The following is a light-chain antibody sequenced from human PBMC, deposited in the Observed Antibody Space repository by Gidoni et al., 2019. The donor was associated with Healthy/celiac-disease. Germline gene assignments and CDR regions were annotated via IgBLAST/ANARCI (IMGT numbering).Light chain of an antibody. J-gene: IGKJ2*01. CDR1: QSISSW. V-gene: IGKV1-5*03. CDR3: KQYNSYSYT. CDR2: KAS. Sequence: DIPITQSPSTLSASVGDRVTITFRASQSISSWFAWYQQKPGKAPKLLIYKASRLESGVPSRFSGSGSGTEFTITSSSLQPDDFATYYCKQYNSYSYTFGQGTKLEIK.